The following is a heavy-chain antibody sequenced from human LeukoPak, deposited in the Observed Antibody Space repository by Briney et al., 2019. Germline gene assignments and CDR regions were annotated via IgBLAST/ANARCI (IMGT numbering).Heavy chain of an antibody. D-gene: IGHD1-7*01. J-gene: IGHJ6*03. CDR2: IYHSGST. V-gene: IGHV4-59*12. Sequence: PSETLSLTCTVSGGSISSYYWSWIRQPPGKGLEWIGYIYHSGSTYYNLSLKSRVTISVDRSKNQFSLKLSSVTAADTAVYYCARAKLRYYYMDVWGKGTTVTVSS. CDR1: GGSISSYY. CDR3: ARAKLRYYYMDV.